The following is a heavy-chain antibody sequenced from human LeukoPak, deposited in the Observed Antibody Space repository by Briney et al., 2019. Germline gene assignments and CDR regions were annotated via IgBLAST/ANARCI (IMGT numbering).Heavy chain of an antibody. V-gene: IGHV4-4*07. CDR3: AREWGIVPPGYYYYYMDV. CDR2: IYTSGST. D-gene: IGHD3-16*01. CDR1: GGSISSYY. Sequence: PSETLSLTCTVSGGSISSYYWSWIRQPAGKGLEWIGRIYTSGSTNYNPSLKSRVTMSADTSKNQFSLKLSSVTAADTAVYYCAREWGIVPPGYYYYYMDVWGKGTTVTVSS. J-gene: IGHJ6*03.